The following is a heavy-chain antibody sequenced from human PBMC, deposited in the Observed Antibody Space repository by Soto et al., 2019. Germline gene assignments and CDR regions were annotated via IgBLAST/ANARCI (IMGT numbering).Heavy chain of an antibody. Sequence: SETLCLTCAVYGGSFSGYYWSWIRQPPGKRLEWIGEINHSGSTNYNPSLKSRVTISVDTSKNQFSLKLSSVTAADTAVYYCARKYCGGDCPSGYYYYMDVWGKGTTVTVSS. D-gene: IGHD2-21*01. J-gene: IGHJ6*03. V-gene: IGHV4-34*01. CDR1: GGSFSGYY. CDR2: INHSGST. CDR3: ARKYCGGDCPSGYYYYMDV.